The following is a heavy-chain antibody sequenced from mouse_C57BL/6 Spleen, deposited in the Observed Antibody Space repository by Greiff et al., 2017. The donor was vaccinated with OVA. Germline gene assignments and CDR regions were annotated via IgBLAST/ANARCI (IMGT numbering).Heavy chain of an antibody. J-gene: IGHJ4*01. CDR1: GYTFTSYW. CDR2: IDPSDSYT. Sequence: QVQLKQPGAELVMPGASVKLSCKASGYTFTSYWMHWVKQRPGQGLEWIGEIDPSDSYTNYNQKFKGKSTLTVDKSSSTAYVQLSSLTSEYAAVYYCARGSGTEDYAMDYWGQGTSVTVSS. V-gene: IGHV1-69*01. CDR3: ARGSGTEDYAMDY. D-gene: IGHD4-1*01.